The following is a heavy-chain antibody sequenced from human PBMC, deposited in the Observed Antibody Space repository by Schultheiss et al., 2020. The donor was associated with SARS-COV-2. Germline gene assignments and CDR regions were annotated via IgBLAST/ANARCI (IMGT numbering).Heavy chain of an antibody. CDR3: ARSTYSYGSYYYYYYYMDV. CDR1: GFTFSSYG. V-gene: IGHV3-13*01. CDR2: IGTAGDT. D-gene: IGHD5-18*01. Sequence: GGSLRLSCAASGFTFSSYGMHWVRQATGKGLEWVSAIGTAGDTYYPGSVKGRFTISRENAKNTLYLQMNSLRAEDTAVYYCARSTYSYGSYYYYYYYMDVWGKGTTVTVSS. J-gene: IGHJ6*03.